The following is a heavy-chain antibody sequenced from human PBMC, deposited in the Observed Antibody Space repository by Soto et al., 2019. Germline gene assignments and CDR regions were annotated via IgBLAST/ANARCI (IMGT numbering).Heavy chain of an antibody. CDR1: GYAFTTYG. CDR2: ISAHNGNT. Sequence: QVHLVQSGAEVKKPGASVTVSCQASGYAFTTYGITWVRQAPGQGLAWMGWISAHNGNTNYAQKLQGRVTVTRDTSTSTAYMELRSLRSDDTAVYYCARGRCGDYWGQGALVTVSS. V-gene: IGHV1-18*01. J-gene: IGHJ4*02. CDR3: ARGRCGDY.